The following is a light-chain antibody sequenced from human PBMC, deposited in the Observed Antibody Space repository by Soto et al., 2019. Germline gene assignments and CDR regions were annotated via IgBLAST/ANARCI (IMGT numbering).Light chain of an antibody. CDR3: QHYDSSPET. J-gene: IGKJ1*01. CDR2: DAS. CDR1: QSVSSY. V-gene: IGKV3-11*01. Sequence: EIVLTQSPATLSLSPGERATLSCRASQSVSSYLAWYQQKPGQAPRLLIYDASSRATGIPARFSGSGSGTDFTLTISSLEPEDFAVYYCQHYDSSPETFGQGTKVDIK.